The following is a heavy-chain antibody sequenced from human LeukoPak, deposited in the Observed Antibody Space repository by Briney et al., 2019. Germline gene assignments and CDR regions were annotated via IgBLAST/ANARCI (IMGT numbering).Heavy chain of an antibody. Sequence: SETLSLTCTVSGGSISPYHWGWVRQPPGKGLEWTGYIYYSGSTNYNPSLNSRVTISVDTSKNQFSLRLSSVTAADTAIYHCARAVSGRFDYWGQGTLVTVSS. CDR1: GGSISPYH. D-gene: IGHD6-19*01. V-gene: IGHV4-59*08. CDR3: ARAVSGRFDY. J-gene: IGHJ4*02. CDR2: IYYSGST.